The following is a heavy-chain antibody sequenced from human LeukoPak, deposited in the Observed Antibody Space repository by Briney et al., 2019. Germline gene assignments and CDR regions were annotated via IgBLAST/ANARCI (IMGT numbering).Heavy chain of an antibody. J-gene: IGHJ5*02. Sequence: SETLSLTCAASGGSISSGGYSWSWIRQPPGKGLEWIGYIYHSGSTYYNPSLKSRVTISVDRSKNQFSLKLSSVTAADTAVYYCARGGNDRPFDPWGQGTLVTVSS. D-gene: IGHD3-22*01. CDR2: IYHSGST. V-gene: IGHV4-30-2*01. CDR1: GGSISSGGYS. CDR3: ARGGNDRPFDP.